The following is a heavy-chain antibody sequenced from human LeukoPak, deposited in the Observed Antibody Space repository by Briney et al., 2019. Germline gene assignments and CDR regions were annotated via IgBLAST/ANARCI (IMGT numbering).Heavy chain of an antibody. CDR1: GGSISSGSNY. CDR3: ARATALTTFHY. V-gene: IGHV4-30-2*01. Sequence: SETLSLTCTVSGGSISSGSNYWSWIRLPPGKGLEWIGYIYHSGSTYYNPSLRSRVTISVDRSKNQFSLKLSSVTAADTAVYYCARATALTTFHYWGQGTLVTVSS. J-gene: IGHJ4*02. CDR2: IYHSGST. D-gene: IGHD5-18*01.